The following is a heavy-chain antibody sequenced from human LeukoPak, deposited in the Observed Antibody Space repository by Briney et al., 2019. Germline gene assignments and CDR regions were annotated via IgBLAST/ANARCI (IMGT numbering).Heavy chain of an antibody. J-gene: IGHJ4*02. Sequence: PSETLSLTCTVSGVSVSSDRYYWSWVRQPPGKGLEWIGYIYYSGSTNYDPSLKSRVTISVDTSKNQFSLKLSSVTAADAAVYYCARGYPWGYYFDYWGQGTLVTVSS. V-gene: IGHV4-61*01. CDR1: GVSVSSDRYY. CDR2: IYYSGST. CDR3: ARGYPWGYYFDY. D-gene: IGHD3-16*01.